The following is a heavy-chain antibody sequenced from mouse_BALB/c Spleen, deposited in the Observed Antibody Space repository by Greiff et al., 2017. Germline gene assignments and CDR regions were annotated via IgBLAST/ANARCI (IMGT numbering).Heavy chain of an antibody. CDR3: ARNGNLYWYFDV. J-gene: IGHJ1*01. Sequence: QVQLQQSGAELAKPGASVKMSCKASGYTFTSYWMHWVKQRPGQGLEWIGYINPSTGYTEYNQKFKDKATLTADKSSSTAYMQLSSLTSEDSAVYYCARNGNLYWYFDVWGAGTTVTVSS. CDR1: GYTFTSYW. D-gene: IGHD2-1*01. CDR2: INPSTGYT. V-gene: IGHV1-7*01.